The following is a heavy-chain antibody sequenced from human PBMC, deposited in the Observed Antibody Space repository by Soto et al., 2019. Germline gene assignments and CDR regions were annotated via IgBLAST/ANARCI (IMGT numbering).Heavy chain of an antibody. Sequence: GGSLRLSCTASGFTFGDYAMSWFRQAPGKGLEWVGFIRSKAYGGTTEYAASVKGRFTISRDDSKSIAYLQMNSLKTEDTAVYYCTRENYDILTGYYHYYYYYMDVWGKGTTVTVSS. V-gene: IGHV3-49*03. CDR3: TRENYDILTGYYHYYYYYMDV. J-gene: IGHJ6*03. CDR1: GFTFGDYA. CDR2: IRSKAYGGTT. D-gene: IGHD3-9*01.